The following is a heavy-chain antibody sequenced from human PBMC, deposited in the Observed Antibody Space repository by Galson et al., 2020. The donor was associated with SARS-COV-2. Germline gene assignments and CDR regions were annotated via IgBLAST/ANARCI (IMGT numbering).Heavy chain of an antibody. CDR2: ISSSSSYI. J-gene: IGHJ6*03. V-gene: IGHV3-21*01. Sequence: NSGGSLRLSCAASGFTFSSYSMNWVRQAPGKGLEWVSSISSSSSYIYYADSVKGRFTISRDNAKNSLYLQMNSLRAEDTAVYYCARDRAPPFPINYYDSTPGRYYYYMDVWGKGTTVTISS. CDR3: ARDRAPPFPINYYDSTPGRYYYYMDV. D-gene: IGHD3-22*01. CDR1: GFTFSSYS.